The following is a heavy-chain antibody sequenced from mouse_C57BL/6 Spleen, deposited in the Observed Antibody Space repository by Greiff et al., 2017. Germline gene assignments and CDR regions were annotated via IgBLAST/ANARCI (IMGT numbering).Heavy chain of an antibody. CDR3: ARGGDYYYAMDY. J-gene: IGHJ4*01. CDR2: ISDGGSYT. D-gene: IGHD2-4*01. CDR1: GFTFSSYA. Sequence: EVQRVESGGGLVKPGGSLKLSCAASGFTFSSYAMSWVRQTPEKRLEWVATISDGGSYTYYPDNVKGRFTISRDNAKNNLYLQMSHLKSEDTAMYYCARGGDYYYAMDYWGQGTSVTVSS. V-gene: IGHV5-4*01.